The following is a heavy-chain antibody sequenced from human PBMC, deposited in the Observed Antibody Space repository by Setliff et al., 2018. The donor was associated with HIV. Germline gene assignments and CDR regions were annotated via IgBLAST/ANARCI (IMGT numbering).Heavy chain of an antibody. Sequence: SETLSLTCAVYGGSFSGYYWSWIRQPPGKGLEWIGEINHSGSTNYNPSLKSRVTISVDTSKNQFSLKPSSVTAADTAVYYCARVVATTRDAFDIWGQGTMVTVSS. CDR3: ARVVATTRDAFDI. V-gene: IGHV4-34*01. J-gene: IGHJ3*02. CDR2: INHSGST. D-gene: IGHD5-12*01. CDR1: GGSFSGYY.